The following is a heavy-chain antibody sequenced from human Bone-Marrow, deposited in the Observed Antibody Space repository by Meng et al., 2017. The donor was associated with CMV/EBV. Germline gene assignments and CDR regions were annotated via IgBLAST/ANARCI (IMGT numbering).Heavy chain of an antibody. V-gene: IGHV3-15*01. Sequence: GESLKISCAASGFTFSNAWMSWVRQAPGKGLEWVGRIKSKTDGGTTDYAAPVKGRFTISRDDSKNTLYLQMNSLKTEDTAVYYCTTGLVTTNYYYYYYGMDVWGQRNTVNV. D-gene: IGHD4-11*01. J-gene: IGHJ6*02. CDR2: IKSKTDGGTT. CDR1: GFTFSNAW. CDR3: TTGLVTTNYYYYYYGMDV.